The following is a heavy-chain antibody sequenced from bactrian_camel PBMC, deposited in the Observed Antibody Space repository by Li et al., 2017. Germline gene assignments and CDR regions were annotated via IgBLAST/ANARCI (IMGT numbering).Heavy chain of an antibody. Sequence: HVQLVESGGESVQAGGSLWLSCRASGPYHNAYYMAWFRQAEDKAREGVATIEYDGTTVYADSVKGRFTISRDNAKKTLYLQLNSLKTEDTATYYCAADEDGAHNGRGCFLDLRDYTYWGQGTQVTVS. J-gene: IGHJ4*01. CDR3: AADEDGAHNGRGCFLDLRDYTY. V-gene: IGHV3S57*01. CDR1: GPYHNAYY. D-gene: IGHD6*01. CDR2: IEYDGTT.